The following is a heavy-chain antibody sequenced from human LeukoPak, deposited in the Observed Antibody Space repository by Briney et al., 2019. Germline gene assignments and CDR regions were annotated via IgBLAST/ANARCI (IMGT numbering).Heavy chain of an antibody. V-gene: IGHV4-59*01. CDR3: ARYERIGSCSGGDCYYGLDV. Sequence: SETLSLTCSVSGASISSYYWSWIRQPPGKGLEWIGYINYSGSTNYNPSLKSRVTIAVDTSKNQLSLTLSSVTAADTAVYYCARYERIGSCSGGDCYYGLDVWGQGTTVTVSS. CDR1: GASISSYY. D-gene: IGHD2-15*01. J-gene: IGHJ6*02. CDR2: INYSGST.